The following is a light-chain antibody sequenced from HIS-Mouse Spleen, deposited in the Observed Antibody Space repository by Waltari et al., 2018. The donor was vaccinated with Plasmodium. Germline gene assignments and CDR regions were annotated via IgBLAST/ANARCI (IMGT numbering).Light chain of an antibody. CDR1: QIVSSN. J-gene: IGKJ3*01. CDR3: QQYNNWSFT. Sequence: EIVITQSPAPLSVSPGERPTLSCSASQIVSSNLAWYQQKPGQAPRLLIYGASTRATGIPARFSGSGSGTEFTLTISSLQSEDFAVYYCQQYNNWSFTFGPGTKVDIK. CDR2: GAS. V-gene: IGKV3-15*01.